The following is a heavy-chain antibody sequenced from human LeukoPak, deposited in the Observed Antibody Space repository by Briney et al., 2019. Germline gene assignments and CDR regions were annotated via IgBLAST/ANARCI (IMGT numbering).Heavy chain of an antibody. J-gene: IGHJ4*02. V-gene: IGHV4-4*02. CDR3: ARNAAYNLDY. CDR1: GSTFSSYAM. D-gene: IGHD1-14*01. CDR2: IFHTGST. Sequence: GSLRLSCAASGSTFSSYAMSWVRQAPGKGLEWIGEIFHTGSTNFNPSLKSRVTISIDKSKNQFSLEVTSVTAADTAVYYCARNAAYNLDYWGQGILVTVSS.